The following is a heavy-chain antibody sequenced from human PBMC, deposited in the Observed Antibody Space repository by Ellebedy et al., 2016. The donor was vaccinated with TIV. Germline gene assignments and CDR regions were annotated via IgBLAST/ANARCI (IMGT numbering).Heavy chain of an antibody. CDR1: GFSFSNYA. V-gene: IGHV3-23*01. CDR3: AKQKSTSAGSSDI. CDR2: IPYNTDPI. J-gene: IGHJ4*02. D-gene: IGHD2-2*01. Sequence: GESLKISCVASGFSFSNYAMAWVRQGPGKGLEWISYIPYNTDPIHYADFVKGRFTISRDNSKNTLYLQMNSLRVEDTAVYYCAKQKSTSAGSSDIWGQGTLVTVSS.